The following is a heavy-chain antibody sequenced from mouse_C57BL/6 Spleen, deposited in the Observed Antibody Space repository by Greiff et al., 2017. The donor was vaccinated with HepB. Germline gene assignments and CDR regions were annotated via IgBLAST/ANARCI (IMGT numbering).Heavy chain of an antibody. CDR1: GFTFSDYG. Sequence: EVKLMESGGGLVKPGGSLKLSCAASGFTFSDYGMHWVRQAPEKGLEWVAYISSGSSTIYYADTVKGRFTISRDNAKNTLFLQMTSLRSEDTAMYYCARSGFSSPYYYAMDYWGQGTSVTVSS. D-gene: IGHD1-1*01. CDR3: ARSGFSSPYYYAMDY. CDR2: ISSGSSTI. J-gene: IGHJ4*01. V-gene: IGHV5-17*01.